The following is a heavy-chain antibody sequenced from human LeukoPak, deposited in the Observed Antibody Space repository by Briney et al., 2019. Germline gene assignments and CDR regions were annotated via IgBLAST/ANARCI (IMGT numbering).Heavy chain of an antibody. J-gene: IGHJ1*01. D-gene: IGHD4-23*01. V-gene: IGHV3-23*01. CDR3: PKPLLTPGN. Sequence: GGSLRLSCAASGFTFSSYGMHWVRQSPGKGLEWVSTISASGADTYYADSVRGRFTISRDNSGHILYLQLNRLRVDDTAFYYCPKPLLTPGNWGPGTLVTVSS. CDR1: GFTFSSYG. CDR2: ISASGADT.